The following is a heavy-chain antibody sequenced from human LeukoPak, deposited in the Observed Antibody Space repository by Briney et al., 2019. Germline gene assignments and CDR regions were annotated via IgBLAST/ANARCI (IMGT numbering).Heavy chain of an antibody. D-gene: IGHD6-19*01. V-gene: IGHV4-59*13. CDR2: FYATGTT. CDR3: ARVGSGGAWFDF. CDR1: IDPITGYY. Sequence: PSETLSLTCTVHIDPITGYYWTWIRQPPGRVVEWIGPFYATGTTNSNLSLKTRATISIDTSKKQLSLPLASVAAADTAVYYCARVGSGGAWFDFWGQGTRASVSS. J-gene: IGHJ4*02.